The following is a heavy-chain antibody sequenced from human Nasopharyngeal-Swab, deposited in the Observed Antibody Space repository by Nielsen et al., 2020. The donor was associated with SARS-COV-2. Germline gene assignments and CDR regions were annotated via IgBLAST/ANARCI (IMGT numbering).Heavy chain of an antibody. V-gene: IGHV1-46*01. Sequence: ASVKVSCKASGGTFSSYAISWVRQAPGQGLEWMGIINPSGGSTSYAQKFQGRVTMTRDTSTSTVYMDLSSLRSEDTAIYYCARAGRITIFEGAYGMDVWGQGTTVTVSS. J-gene: IGHJ6*02. D-gene: IGHD3-3*01. CDR2: INPSGGST. CDR3: ARAGRITIFEGAYGMDV. CDR1: GGTFSSYA.